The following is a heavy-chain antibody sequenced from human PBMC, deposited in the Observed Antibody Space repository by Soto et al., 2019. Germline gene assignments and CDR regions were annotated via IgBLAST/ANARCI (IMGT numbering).Heavy chain of an antibody. J-gene: IGHJ4*02. CDR3: ATGATH. CDR2: IQSKTDGGTT. V-gene: IGHV3-15*01. CDR1: GFVFSNAW. Sequence: EVQLVESGGDLVKPGGSLRLSCAGSGFVFSNAWMNWVRQAPGRGLEWVGRIQSKTDGGTTEYAAPVKGRFTISRDDSKSTLYLQMNSLETEDTAVYYCATGATHWGQGTLVTVSS.